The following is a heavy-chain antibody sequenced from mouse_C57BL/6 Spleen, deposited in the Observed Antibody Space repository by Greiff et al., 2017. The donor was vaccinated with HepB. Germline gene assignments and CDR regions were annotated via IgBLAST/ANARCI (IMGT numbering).Heavy chain of an antibody. CDR2: IYPRSGNT. J-gene: IGHJ4*01. V-gene: IGHV1-81*01. CDR1: GYTFTSYG. D-gene: IGHD1-1*01. Sequence: QVQLQQSGAELARPGASVKLSCKASGYTFTSYGISWVKQRTGQGLEWIGEIYPRSGNTYYNEKFKGKATLTADKSSSTAYMELRSLTSEDSAVYFCARSRGSSYAMDYWGQGTSVTGSS. CDR3: ARSRGSSYAMDY.